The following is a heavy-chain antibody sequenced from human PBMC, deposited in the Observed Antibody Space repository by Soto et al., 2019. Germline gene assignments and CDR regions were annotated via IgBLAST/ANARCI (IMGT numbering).Heavy chain of an antibody. Sequence: QVQLQESGPGLVKPSETLSLTCTVSGGSISSYYWSWIRQPPGKGLEWIGYIYYSGSTNYNPSPKSRVTISVDTSKNQFSLKLSSVTAADTAVYYCASQIPFDYGDYTGEDYYYGMDVWGQGTTVTVSS. J-gene: IGHJ6*02. CDR2: IYYSGST. CDR1: GGSISSYY. V-gene: IGHV4-59*01. CDR3: ASQIPFDYGDYTGEDYYYGMDV. D-gene: IGHD4-17*01.